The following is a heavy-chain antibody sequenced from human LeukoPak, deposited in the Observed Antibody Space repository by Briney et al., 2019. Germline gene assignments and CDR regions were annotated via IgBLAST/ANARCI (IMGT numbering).Heavy chain of an antibody. J-gene: IGHJ4*02. CDR1: GGSISSGYHY. CDR2: IYESGRT. V-gene: IGHV4-39*01. D-gene: IGHD6-13*01. Sequence: SETLSLTCTVSGGSISSGYHYGGWIRQPPGKGLEWIGSIYESGRTHYNPSLRSRITISVDTSKNQFSLELSSVTAADTAVYYCARGDSSSWSLFDYWGQGTLVTVSS. CDR3: ARGDSSSWSLFDY.